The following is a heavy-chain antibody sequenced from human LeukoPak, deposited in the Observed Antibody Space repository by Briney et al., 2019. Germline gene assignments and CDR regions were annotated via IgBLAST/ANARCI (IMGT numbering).Heavy chain of an antibody. V-gene: IGHV3-23*01. J-gene: IGHJ6*02. D-gene: IGHD1-14*01. CDR3: AKVSGGGLYYDGMDV. Sequence: GGSLRLSCAASGFTFSSYAMSWVRQAPGKGLEWVSAISGSGGSTYYADSVKGRFTISRDNSKNTLYLQMNSLRAEDTAVYYCAKVSGGGLYYDGMDVWGQGTTVTVSS. CDR2: ISGSGGST. CDR1: GFTFSSYA.